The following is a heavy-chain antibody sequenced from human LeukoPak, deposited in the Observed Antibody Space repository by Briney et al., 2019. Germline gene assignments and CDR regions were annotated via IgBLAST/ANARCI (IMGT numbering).Heavy chain of an antibody. CDR2: ISGSGRDT. CDR1: GFSFSDYA. J-gene: IGHJ4*02. V-gene: IGHV3-23*01. CDR3: AKTAQYSSSWIDC. Sequence: GGSLRLSCDASGFSFSDYAMHWVRQAPGKGLEWVSGISGSGRDTYYADSVKGRFTISRDNSENTLYLQMNSLRAEDTAVYYCAKTAQYSSSWIDCWGQGTLVTVSS. D-gene: IGHD6-13*01.